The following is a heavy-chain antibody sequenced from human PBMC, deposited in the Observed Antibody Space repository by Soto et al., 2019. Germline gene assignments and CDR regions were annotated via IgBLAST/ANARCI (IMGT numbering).Heavy chain of an antibody. CDR1: GGSISSGDYY. CDR3: ARTYYYDSSGYSYYFDY. J-gene: IGHJ4*02. D-gene: IGHD3-22*01. CDR2: IYYSGST. V-gene: IGHV4-30-4*01. Sequence: KSSETLSPTCTVSGGSISSGDYYWSWIRQPPGKGLEWIGYIYYSGSTYYNPSLKSRVTISVDTSKNQFSLKLSSVTAADTAVYYCARTYYYDSSGYSYYFDYWGQGTLVTVSS.